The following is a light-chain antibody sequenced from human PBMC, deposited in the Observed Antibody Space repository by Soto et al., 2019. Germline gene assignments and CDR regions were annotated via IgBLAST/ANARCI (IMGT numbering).Light chain of an antibody. CDR2: RAS. CDR3: QQYNNWPRT. CDR1: QSVNSN. V-gene: IGKV3-15*01. J-gene: IGKJ1*01. Sequence: EIVMTQSPATLSVSPGARGTLSCRASQSVNSNLAWYQQKPGQAPRLLIYRASTRATGIPARVSGSGSGTEFTLTISRLQSEDLAIYYCQQYNNWPRTFGQGTKVEVK.